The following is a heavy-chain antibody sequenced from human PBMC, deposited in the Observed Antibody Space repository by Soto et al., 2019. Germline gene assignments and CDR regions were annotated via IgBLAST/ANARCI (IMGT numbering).Heavy chain of an antibody. CDR1: GFTFDDYA. CDR3: AKDMRGGSSSSRYYYGLDV. V-gene: IGHV3-9*01. J-gene: IGHJ6*01. D-gene: IGHD6-13*01. Sequence: EVQLVESGGGLVQPGRSLRLSCAASGFTFDDYAMHWVRQAPGKGLEWVSGISWNSGTIVYADSVKGRFTISRDNAKNSRDLQMNRLRGEDTALYFCAKDMRGGSSSSRYYYGLDVW. CDR2: ISWNSGTI.